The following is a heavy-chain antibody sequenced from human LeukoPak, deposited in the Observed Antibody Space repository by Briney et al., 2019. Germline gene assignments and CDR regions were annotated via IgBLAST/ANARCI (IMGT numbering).Heavy chain of an antibody. Sequence: GGSLRLSCSASGFTVSTYAMHWVRQAPGRGLEYGSGISRNGDSTNYAHSVKGRFTVSRDDSKNTLYLQMSSLRPEDTAVYYCVRGGRSPFYYFDSWGQGTLVTVS. CDR3: VRGGRSPFYYFDS. D-gene: IGHD6-19*01. V-gene: IGHV3-64D*09. J-gene: IGHJ4*02. CDR2: ISRNGDST. CDR1: GFTVSTYA.